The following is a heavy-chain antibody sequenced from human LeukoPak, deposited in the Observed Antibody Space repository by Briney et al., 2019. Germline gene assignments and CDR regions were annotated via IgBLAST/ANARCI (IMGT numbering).Heavy chain of an antibody. CDR1: GGSISSSSYY. V-gene: IGHV4-39*07. J-gene: IGHJ4*02. Sequence: SETLSLTCTVSGGSISSSSYYWGWIRQPPGKGLEWIGSIYYSGSTYYNPSLKSRVTISVDTSKNQFSLKLSSVTAADTAVYYCATTENSSGWFGYWGQGTLVTVS. CDR2: IYYSGST. CDR3: ATTENSSGWFGY. D-gene: IGHD6-19*01.